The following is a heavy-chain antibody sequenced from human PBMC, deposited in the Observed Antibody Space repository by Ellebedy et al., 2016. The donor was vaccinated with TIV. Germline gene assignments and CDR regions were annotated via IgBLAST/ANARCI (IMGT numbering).Heavy chain of an antibody. CDR1: GFTFSSYS. CDR2: ISSSSSTI. J-gene: IGHJ4*02. V-gene: IGHV3-48*02. CDR3: AGRGKLLDY. D-gene: IGHD3-10*01. Sequence: GESLKISXAASGFTFSSYSMNWVRQAPGKGLEWVSYISSSSSTIYYADSVKGRFTISRDNAKNSLYLQMNSLRDEDTAVYYCAGRGKLLDYWGQGTLVTVSS.